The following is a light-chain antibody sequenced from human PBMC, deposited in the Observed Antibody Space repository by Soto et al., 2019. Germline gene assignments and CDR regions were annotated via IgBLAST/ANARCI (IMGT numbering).Light chain of an antibody. V-gene: IGLV2-14*01. Sequence: LTQPPSVSGSPGQSVTISCTGTSSDVGSYNYVSWYQQHPGKAPKLMIYEVSNRPSGVSNRFSGSKSGNTASLTISGLQAEDEADYYCSSYTSSSTHYVFGTGTKVTVL. CDR3: SSYTSSSTHYV. CDR1: SSDVGSYNY. CDR2: EVS. J-gene: IGLJ1*01.